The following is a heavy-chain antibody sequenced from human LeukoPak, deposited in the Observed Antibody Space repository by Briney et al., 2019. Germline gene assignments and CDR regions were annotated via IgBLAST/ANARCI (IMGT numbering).Heavy chain of an antibody. V-gene: IGHV3-7*01. Sequence: SGGSLRLSCEASGFTFNNYWMSWVRQAPRKGLEWVANIKQDGSEKSYVDSVKGRFTISRDNAKNSLFLQMDSLRAEDTAVYYCARGYFSSSGRGMDVWGQGTKVTVSS. J-gene: IGHJ6*02. D-gene: IGHD6-13*01. CDR3: ARGYFSSSGRGMDV. CDR1: GFTFNNYW. CDR2: IKQDGSEK.